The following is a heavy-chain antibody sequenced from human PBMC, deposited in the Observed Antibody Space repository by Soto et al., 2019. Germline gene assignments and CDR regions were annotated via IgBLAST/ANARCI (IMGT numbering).Heavy chain of an antibody. CDR1: GYTFTGYY. Sequence: ASVKVSCKASGYTFTGYYMHWVRQAPGQGLEWMGWINPNSGGTNYAQKFKGWVTMTRDTSISTAYMELSRLRSDDTAVYYCARVPPPQCSSGWYYFDYWGQGTLVTVSS. V-gene: IGHV1-2*04. CDR2: INPNSGGT. D-gene: IGHD6-19*01. J-gene: IGHJ4*02. CDR3: ARVPPPQCSSGWYYFDY.